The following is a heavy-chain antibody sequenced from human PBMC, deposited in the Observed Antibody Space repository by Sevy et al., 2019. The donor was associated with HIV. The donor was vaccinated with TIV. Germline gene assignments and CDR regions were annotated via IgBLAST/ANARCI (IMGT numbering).Heavy chain of an antibody. CDR1: GDXFSSYF. D-gene: IGHD7-27*01. J-gene: IGHJ4*02. V-gene: IGHV4-4*07. Sequence: SETLSLTCTVSGDXFSSYFWAWIRQPAGKGLEWIGRINTSGSTNYNPSLKSRVTMSVDTSKSQFSLKVTSLTAADTAIYFCARSNWVTATNGFSKSYYFDXXGQGSLVTVSS. CDR2: INTSGST. CDR3: ARSNWVTATNGFSKSYYFDX.